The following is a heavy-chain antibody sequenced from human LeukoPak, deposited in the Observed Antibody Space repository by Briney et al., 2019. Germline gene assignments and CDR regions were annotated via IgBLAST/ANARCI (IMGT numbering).Heavy chain of an antibody. V-gene: IGHV4-39*07. CDR2: IYYSGST. J-gene: IGHJ4*02. D-gene: IGHD3-22*01. CDR3: TTAWPMIVVDY. CDR1: GGSISSSSYY. Sequence: SETLSLTCTVPGGSISSSSYYWGWIRQPPGKGLEWIGSIYYSGSTYYNPSLKSRVTISVDTSKNQFSLKLSSVTAADTAVYYCTTAWPMIVVDYWGQGTLVTVSS.